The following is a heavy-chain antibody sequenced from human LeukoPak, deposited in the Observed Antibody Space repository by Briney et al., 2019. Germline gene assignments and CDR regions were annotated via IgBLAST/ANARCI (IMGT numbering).Heavy chain of an antibody. V-gene: IGHV1-69*13. CDR3: ARSLYYYDSSGYYFPSNFDY. J-gene: IGHJ4*02. CDR2: IIPIFDTA. D-gene: IGHD3-22*01. Sequence: SVKVSCKASGGTFSSYAISWVRQAPGQGLEWMGGIIPIFDTANYAQKFRGRVTVTADESTSTAYMELSSLRSDDTAVYYCARSLYYYDSSGYYFPSNFDYWGQGTLVTVSS. CDR1: GGTFSSYA.